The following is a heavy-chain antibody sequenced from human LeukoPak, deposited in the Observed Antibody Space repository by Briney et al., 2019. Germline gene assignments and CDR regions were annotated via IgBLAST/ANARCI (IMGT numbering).Heavy chain of an antibody. Sequence: SETLSLTCTVSGGSISSNNYYWGRIRQPPGKGLEWIGSIYYSGSPYYNPSLKSRVTISVDTSKNQFSLRLRSVTAADTAVYYCATWRTAKTGFDYWGQGTLVTVSS. V-gene: IGHV4-39*01. D-gene: IGHD1-1*01. J-gene: IGHJ4*02. CDR1: GGSISSNNYY. CDR2: IYYSGSP. CDR3: ATWRTAKTGFDY.